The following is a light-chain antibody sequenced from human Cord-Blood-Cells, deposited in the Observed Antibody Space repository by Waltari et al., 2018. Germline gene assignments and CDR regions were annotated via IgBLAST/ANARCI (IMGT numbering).Light chain of an antibody. Sequence: QSALTQPRSVSGSPGQSVTISCTGTSSDVGGYNYVSWYQQHPGKAPKLMIYDVSKRPSAVPDRFSGSKSGNTASLTISGLQAEDEADYYCCSYAGSYNGFGTGTKVTVL. V-gene: IGLV2-11*01. CDR2: DVS. CDR1: SSDVGGYNY. CDR3: CSYAGSYNG. J-gene: IGLJ1*01.